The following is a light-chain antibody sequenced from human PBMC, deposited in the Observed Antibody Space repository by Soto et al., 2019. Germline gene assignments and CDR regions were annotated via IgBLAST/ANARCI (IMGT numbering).Light chain of an antibody. J-gene: IGLJ2*01. CDR3: SSYAGSNNLVV. CDR2: EVS. Sequence: QSALTQPPSASGSPGQSVTISCTGTSSDVGGYNYVSWYQQHPGKAPKPMIYEVSKRPSGVPDRFSGYKSGNTASLTVSGLQAEDEADYYCSSYAGSNNLVVFGGGTKLTVL. V-gene: IGLV2-8*01. CDR1: SSDVGGYNY.